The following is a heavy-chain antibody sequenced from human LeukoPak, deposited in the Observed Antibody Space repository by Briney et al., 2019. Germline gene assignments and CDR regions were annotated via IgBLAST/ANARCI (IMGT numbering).Heavy chain of an antibody. J-gene: IGHJ5*02. CDR1: GGSISSYY. Sequence: PSETLSLTCTVSGGSISSYYWSWIRQPPGKGLEWIGYIYYSGSTNYNPSLKSRVTISVDTSKNQFSLKLSSVTAADTAVYYCASSPYTDWFDPWGQGTLVTVSS. V-gene: IGHV4-59*12. D-gene: IGHD3-16*01. CDR2: IYYSGST. CDR3: ASSPYTDWFDP.